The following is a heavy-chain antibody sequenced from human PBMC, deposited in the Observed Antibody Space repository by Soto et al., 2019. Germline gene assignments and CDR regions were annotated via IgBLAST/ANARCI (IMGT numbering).Heavy chain of an antibody. J-gene: IGHJ5*02. CDR2: IYYSGST. D-gene: IGHD2-2*02. Sequence: SETLSLTCTVSGGSISSGGYYWSWIRQHPGKGLEWIGYIYYSGSTYFNPSLKSRVTISVDTSKNQFSLKLSSVTAADTAVYYCARVVGVVVPAAIGGYNWFDPWGQGTLVTVSS. V-gene: IGHV4-31*03. CDR3: ARVVGVVVPAAIGGYNWFDP. CDR1: GGSISSGGYY.